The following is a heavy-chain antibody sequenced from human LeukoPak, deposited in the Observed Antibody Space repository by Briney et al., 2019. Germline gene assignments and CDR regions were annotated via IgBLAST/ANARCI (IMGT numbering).Heavy chain of an antibody. V-gene: IGHV1-2*02. J-gene: IGHJ4*02. CDR2: INLNSGGT. CDR3: ARSWDFWSGYPFDY. Sequence: GASVKVSCKASGYTFTGYYMHWVRQAPGQGLEWMGWINLNSGGTNYAQKFQGRVTMTRDTSISTAYMELSRLRSDDTAVYYCARSWDFWSGYPFDYWGQGTLVTVSS. D-gene: IGHD3-3*01. CDR1: GYTFTGYY.